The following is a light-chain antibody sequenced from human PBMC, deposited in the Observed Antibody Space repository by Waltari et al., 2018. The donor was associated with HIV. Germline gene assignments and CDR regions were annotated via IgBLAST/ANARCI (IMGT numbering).Light chain of an antibody. Sequence: SALTQPASVSGSPGQSITISCTGTSSDIDGYNYVSWYQQHPGKAPKLMIYDVSNRPSGLSNRFSGAKSGNTASLTISGLQAEDEADYYCSSYTSSSTKVFGGGTKLTVL. CDR3: SSYTSSSTKV. CDR1: SSDIDGYNY. CDR2: DVS. V-gene: IGLV2-14*03. J-gene: IGLJ2*01.